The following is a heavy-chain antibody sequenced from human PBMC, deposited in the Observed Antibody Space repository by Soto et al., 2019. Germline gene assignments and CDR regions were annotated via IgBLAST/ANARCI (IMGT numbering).Heavy chain of an antibody. CDR2: IYYSGTT. D-gene: IGHD3-3*01. J-gene: IGHJ5*02. CDR1: GGSIRHSSFY. V-gene: IGHV4-39*01. CDR3: ARLWRGYLDWLDP. Sequence: SETLSLTCSVSGGSIRHSSFYWGWLRQPPGKGLDWIGTIYYSGTTYYNPSLKSRVTISVDTSKNQFSLKLSSVTAADTAVYYCARLWRGYLDWLDPWGPGTLVTVSS.